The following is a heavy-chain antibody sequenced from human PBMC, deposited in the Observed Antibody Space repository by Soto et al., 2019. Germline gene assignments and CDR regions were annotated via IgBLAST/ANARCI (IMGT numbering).Heavy chain of an antibody. CDR2: IYWDDDK. D-gene: IGHD1-1*01. V-gene: IGHV2-5*02. CDR1: GFSLSARPVA. Sequence: QITLRESGPPRVKPTQTLTLTCTFSGFSLSARPVAVGWIRQPPGKALERLALIYWDDDKRYSPSLMSRLTTTKDTAKTQVVHTMPNIDPLDTAIYYCVHRAGIDGNLNRGDFDYWGQGALVTVSS. CDR3: VHRAGIDGNLNRGDFDY. J-gene: IGHJ4*02.